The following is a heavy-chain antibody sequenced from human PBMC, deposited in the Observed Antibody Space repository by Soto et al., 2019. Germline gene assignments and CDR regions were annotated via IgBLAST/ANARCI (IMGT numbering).Heavy chain of an antibody. D-gene: IGHD3-9*01. Sequence: SLRLSCAASGFTFDDYAMHWVRQAPGKGLEWVSGISWNSGSIGYADSVKGRFTISRDNAKNSLYLQMNSLRAEDTALYYCAKDIGDILTGYYDYWGQGTLVTVS. V-gene: IGHV3-9*01. CDR3: AKDIGDILTGYYDY. CDR1: GFTFDDYA. CDR2: ISWNSGSI. J-gene: IGHJ4*02.